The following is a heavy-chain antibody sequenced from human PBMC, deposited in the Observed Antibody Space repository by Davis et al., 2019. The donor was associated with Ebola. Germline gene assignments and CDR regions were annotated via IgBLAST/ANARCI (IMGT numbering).Heavy chain of an antibody. CDR1: GYTFTGYY. CDR2: MNPNSGNT. CDR3: ARGTRVGDY. Sequence: AASVKVSCKASGYTFTGYYMHWVRQATGQGLEWMGWMNPNSGNTGYAQKFQGRVTMTRDTSVSTAYMELSSLRSEDTAVYYCARGTRVGDYWGQGTLVTVSS. V-gene: IGHV1-8*02. D-gene: IGHD1-26*01. J-gene: IGHJ4*02.